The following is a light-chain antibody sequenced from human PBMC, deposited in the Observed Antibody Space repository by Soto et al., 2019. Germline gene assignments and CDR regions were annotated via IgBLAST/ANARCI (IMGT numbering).Light chain of an antibody. J-gene: IGKJ2*01. CDR1: HSVSTTY. CDR3: QQDGSSPPYT. Sequence: EIVLTQSPGSLSLAPGERATLSCMASHSVSTTYLAWYQQKPGQAPRLLIYGASSRATGIPDRFSGSGSGTDFSLTISRLESEDFAVYYCQQDGSSPPYTFGQGTKLEIK. CDR2: GAS. V-gene: IGKV3-20*01.